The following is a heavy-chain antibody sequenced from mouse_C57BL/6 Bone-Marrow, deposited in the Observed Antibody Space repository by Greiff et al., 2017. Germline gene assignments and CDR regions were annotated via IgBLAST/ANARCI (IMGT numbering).Heavy chain of an antibody. CDR3: ASWGYYGSSFAY. V-gene: IGHV1-7*01. J-gene: IGHJ3*01. D-gene: IGHD1-1*01. CDR2: INPSSGYT. Sequence: VMLVESGAELAKPGDSVKLSCKATGYTFTSYWMHWVKQRPGQGLEWLGYINPSSGYTKYNQKFKDKATLPADKSSSTAYMQLSSLTYEDSAVYYCASWGYYGSSFAYWGQGTLVTVSA. CDR1: GYTFTSYW.